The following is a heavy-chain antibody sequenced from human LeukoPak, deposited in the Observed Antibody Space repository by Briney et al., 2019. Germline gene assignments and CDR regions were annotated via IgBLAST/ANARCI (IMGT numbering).Heavy chain of an antibody. V-gene: IGHV3-53*01. CDR3: ERLTGSYYFDY. D-gene: IGHD3-9*01. J-gene: IGHJ4*02. CDR2: IYSGGKT. Sequence: GGSLRLSCAASGFTVSGNHMTWVRQAPGKVLEWVSVIYSGGKTYYADSVKGRLTISRDNSKNTLYLQMNTLRAEDTAVYYCERLTGSYYFDYWGQGTLVTVSS. CDR1: GFTVSGNH.